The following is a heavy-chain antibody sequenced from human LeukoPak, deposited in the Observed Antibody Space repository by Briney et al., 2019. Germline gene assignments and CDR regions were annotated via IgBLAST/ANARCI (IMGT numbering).Heavy chain of an antibody. CDR1: GGSVSSGSYY. J-gene: IGHJ6*02. V-gene: IGHV4-61*01. Sequence: MSSETLSLTCTVSGGSVSSGSYYWSWIRQPPGKGLEWIGYIYYSGSTNYNPSLKSRVTISVDTSKNQFSLKLSSVTAADTAVYYCARGRKTAYYYYGMDVWGQGTTVTVSS. CDR2: IYYSGST. CDR3: ARGRKTAYYYYGMDV.